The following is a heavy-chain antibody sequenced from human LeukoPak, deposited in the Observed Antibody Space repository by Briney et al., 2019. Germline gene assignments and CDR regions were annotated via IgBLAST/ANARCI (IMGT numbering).Heavy chain of an antibody. CDR3: ARVPITYYYYYYYMDV. CDR1: GGSFSGYY. J-gene: IGHJ6*03. D-gene: IGHD1-14*01. Sequence: PSETLSLTCAVYGGSFSGYYWSWIRQPPGKGLEWIGEINHSGSTNYNPSLKSRVTISVDTSKNQFSLKLSSVTAADTAVYYCARVPITYYYYYYYMDVWGKGTTVTVSS. CDR2: INHSGST. V-gene: IGHV4-34*01.